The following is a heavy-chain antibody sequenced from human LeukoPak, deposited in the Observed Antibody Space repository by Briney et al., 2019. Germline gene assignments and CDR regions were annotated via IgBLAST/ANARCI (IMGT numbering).Heavy chain of an antibody. CDR3: ARLSQQTFDI. V-gene: IGHV1-46*01. CDR2: IDPSGGST. J-gene: IGHJ3*02. CDR1: GYTFTTYY. Sequence: ASVNLSRKASGYTFTTYYMHWVRQAPGQGLEWMGIIDPSGGSTSYAQKFQGRVTMTRDTSTSTVYMELSSLRSDDTAVYYCARLSQQTFDIWGQGTLVTVSS.